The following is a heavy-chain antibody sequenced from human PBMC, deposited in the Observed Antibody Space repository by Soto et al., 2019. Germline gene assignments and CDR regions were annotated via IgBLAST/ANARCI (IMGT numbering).Heavy chain of an antibody. CDR3: ARTFWSGSRLDYYYMDV. J-gene: IGHJ6*03. Sequence: ETLSLTCTVSGDSLRNYYWSWIRQPPGKGLEWIGYISYSGSTNYSPSLRSLVTISVDTSKNQFSLRLGSVTAADTAVYYCARTFWSGSRLDYYYMDVWGKGTTVTVSS. V-gene: IGHV4-59*12. CDR1: GDSLRNYY. D-gene: IGHD3-3*01. CDR2: ISYSGST.